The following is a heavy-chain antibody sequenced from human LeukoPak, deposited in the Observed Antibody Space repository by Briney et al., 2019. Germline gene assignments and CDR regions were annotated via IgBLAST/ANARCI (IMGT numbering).Heavy chain of an antibody. J-gene: IGHJ3*01. D-gene: IGHD5-12*01. V-gene: IGHV4-61*02. Sequence: SETLSLTCTVSGGSVSSVRDYWNWIRQPTGKGLEWIGRMYTSGSSNYNPSLKSRVTISVDTSKNQVSLKVSSVTAADTAIYYCARATAWIDAFDFWGQGTMVTVSS. CDR2: MYTSGSS. CDR3: ARATAWIDAFDF. CDR1: GGSVSSVRDY.